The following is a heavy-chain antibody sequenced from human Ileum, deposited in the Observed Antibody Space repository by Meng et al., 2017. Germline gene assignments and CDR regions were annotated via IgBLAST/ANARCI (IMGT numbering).Heavy chain of an antibody. CDR3: ARGYAGKAYDY. CDR1: GYIFSDYW. J-gene: IGHJ4*02. CDR2: VNPKSGGT. V-gene: IGHV1-2*02. Sequence: ASVKVSCKTSGYIFSDYWIHWVRQAPGQGLEWMGWVNPKSGGTDYAEKFQGRVTMTSDTSIKTAYMELSGLTSDDTAMYYCARGYAGKAYDYWGQGTLVTVSS. D-gene: IGHD4-23*01.